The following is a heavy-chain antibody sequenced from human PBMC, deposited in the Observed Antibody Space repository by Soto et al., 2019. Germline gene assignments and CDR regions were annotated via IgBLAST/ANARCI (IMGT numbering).Heavy chain of an antibody. CDR3: ARGYYDFWSGYYNGMDV. CDR2: IYHSGST. J-gene: IGHJ6*02. Sequence: PSETLSLTCAVSGYSISSGYYWGWIRQPPGKGLEWIGSIYHSGSTYYNPSLKSRVTISVDTSKNQFSLKLSSVTAADTAVYYCARGYYDFWSGYYNGMDVWGQGATVTVSS. V-gene: IGHV4-38-2*01. D-gene: IGHD3-3*01. CDR1: GYSISSGYY.